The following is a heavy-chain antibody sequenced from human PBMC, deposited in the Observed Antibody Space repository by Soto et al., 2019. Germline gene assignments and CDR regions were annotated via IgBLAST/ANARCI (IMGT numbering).Heavy chain of an antibody. V-gene: IGHV3-30*18. J-gene: IGHJ4*02. D-gene: IGHD6-19*01. CDR3: AKGGRQWLVTSDFNY. CDR1: GFTFSDYA. CDR2: VSHDGRNT. Sequence: VQLVESGGGVVQPGRSLRLSCAASGFTFSDYAMRWVRQAPGKGLERVAVVSHDGRNTHYAASVKGRFTLSRDSSKNTVSLEMTSLRAEDTSVFYFAKGGRQWLVTSDFNYWCQGDLVTVSS.